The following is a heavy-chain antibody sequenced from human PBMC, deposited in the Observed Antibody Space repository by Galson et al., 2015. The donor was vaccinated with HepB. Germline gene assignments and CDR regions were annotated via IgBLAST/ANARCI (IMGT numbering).Heavy chain of an antibody. CDR1: GFDFSDYA. J-gene: IGHJ6*03. CDR2: TTHDGSKK. CDR3: ARSHGGTMVGGVIASPWDYYMDV. V-gene: IGHV3-30*01. D-gene: IGHD3-10*01. Sequence: SLRLSCAASGFDFSDYALHWVRQAPGKGLEWVALTTHDGSKKYHADAVQGRFTISRDNSKNTLYLPMNSLRVEDTAVYYCARSHGGTMVGGVIASPWDYYMDVWGKGTTVTVSS.